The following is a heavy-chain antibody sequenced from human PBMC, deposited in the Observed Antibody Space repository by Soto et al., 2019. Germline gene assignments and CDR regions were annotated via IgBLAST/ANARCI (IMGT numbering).Heavy chain of an antibody. CDR1: GYTFTGYY. V-gene: IGHV1-2*04. Sequence: ASVKVSCKASGYTFTGYYMHWVRQAPGQGLEWMGWINPNSGGTNYAQKFQGWVTMTRDTSISTAYMELSRLRSDDTAVYYCARAPRADTAMVEGETWFDPWGQGTLVTVSS. CDR3: ARAPRADTAMVEGETWFDP. D-gene: IGHD5-18*01. J-gene: IGHJ5*02. CDR2: INPNSGGT.